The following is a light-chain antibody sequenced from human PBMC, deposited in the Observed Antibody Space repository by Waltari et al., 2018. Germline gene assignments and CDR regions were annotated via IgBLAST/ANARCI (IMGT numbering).Light chain of an antibody. V-gene: IGLV2-14*03. CDR2: DVK. CDR3: SSYTSTSTVL. Sequence: QSDLSQPASMSGSPGQSITISCPGTSSHVGGYNYVSWYQEYPGKAPKLIIYDVKNRPSGVSNRFSGSKSGNTASLTISGLQAEDEADYYCSSYTSTSTVLFGGGTKVTVL. J-gene: IGLJ2*01. CDR1: SSHVGGYNY.